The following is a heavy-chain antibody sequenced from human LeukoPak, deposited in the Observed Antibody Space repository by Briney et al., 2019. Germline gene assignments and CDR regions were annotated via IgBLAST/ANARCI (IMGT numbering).Heavy chain of an antibody. J-gene: IGHJ5*02. CDR2: ISESSSFI. CDR1: GFAFRNYN. Sequence: GGSLRLSCAASGFAFRNYNMNWVRQAPGKGLEWVSSISESSSFIQYADSLKGRFAISRDNAKNSLYLQMNSLRAEDTAVYYCARQRGYCSSGVCRGWFDPWGQGTLVTASS. CDR3: ARQRGYCSSGVCRGWFDP. V-gene: IGHV3-21*01. D-gene: IGHD2-8*01.